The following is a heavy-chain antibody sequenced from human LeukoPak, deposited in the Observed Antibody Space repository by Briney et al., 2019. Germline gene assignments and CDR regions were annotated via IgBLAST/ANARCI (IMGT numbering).Heavy chain of an antibody. Sequence: SETLSLTCTVSGGSISSGDYYWSWIRQPPGKGLERIGYIYYSGSTYYNPSLKSRVTISVDTSKNQFSLKLSSVTAADTAVYYCARASEYYYYMDVWGKGTTVTVSS. CDR1: GGSISSGDYY. CDR3: ARASEYYYYMDV. D-gene: IGHD1-14*01. J-gene: IGHJ6*03. V-gene: IGHV4-30-4*08. CDR2: IYYSGST.